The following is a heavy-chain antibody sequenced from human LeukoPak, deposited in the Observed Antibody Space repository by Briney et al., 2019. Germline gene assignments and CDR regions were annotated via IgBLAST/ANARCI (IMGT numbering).Heavy chain of an antibody. CDR1: GGSISSYY. D-gene: IGHD5-12*01. CDR3: ARVSGYDWESFYDY. CDR2: IHYSGST. V-gene: IGHV4-59*01. Sequence: SETLSLTCTVSGGSISSYYWSWIRQPPGKGLEWIGYIHYSGSTNYNPSLRSRVTISVDTSKNQFSLRLSSVTAADTAVYYCARVSGYDWESFYDYWGQGTLVTVSS. J-gene: IGHJ4*02.